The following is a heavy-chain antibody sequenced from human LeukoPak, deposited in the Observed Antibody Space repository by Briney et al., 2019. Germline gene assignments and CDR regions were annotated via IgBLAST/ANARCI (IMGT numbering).Heavy chain of an antibody. CDR2: IIPIFGTA. J-gene: IGHJ4*02. Sequence: SVTVSRKTSGGTFNNYAINWVRQAPGQGLEWMGGIIPIFGTANYAQKFQGRVTITADESTSTAYMELSSLRSEDTAVYYCARVLEGVWGFYFDYWGQGTLVTVSS. D-gene: IGHD2-21*01. V-gene: IGHV1-69*13. CDR1: GGTFNNYA. CDR3: ARVLEGVWGFYFDY.